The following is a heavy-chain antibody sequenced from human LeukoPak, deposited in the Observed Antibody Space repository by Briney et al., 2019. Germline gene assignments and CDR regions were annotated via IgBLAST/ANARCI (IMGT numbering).Heavy chain of an antibody. V-gene: IGHV4-61*02. CDR2: IYTSGST. Sequence: SETLSLTCTVSGGSISSGSYYWSWIRQPAGKGLEWIGRIYTSGSTYYNPSLKSRVTISVDTSKNQFSLKLSSVTAADTAVYYCARISRAVTVTTEYYYYYYMDVWGKGTTVTVSS. CDR1: GGSISSGSYY. D-gene: IGHD4-11*01. J-gene: IGHJ6*03. CDR3: ARISRAVTVTTEYYYYYYMDV.